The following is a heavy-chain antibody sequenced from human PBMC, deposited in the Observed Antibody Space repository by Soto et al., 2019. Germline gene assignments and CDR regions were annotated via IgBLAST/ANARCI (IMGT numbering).Heavy chain of an antibody. Sequence: ASVKVSCKASGYTFTSYAMHWVRQAPGQRFEWMGWINAGNGKIKYSQKIQGRVTITRDTSASTAYMELSSLRSEDTAVYYCAREGCSNGVCYDNAFDIWGQGTMVTVSS. CDR1: GYTFTSYA. CDR2: INAGNGKI. D-gene: IGHD2-8*01. V-gene: IGHV1-3*01. J-gene: IGHJ3*02. CDR3: AREGCSNGVCYDNAFDI.